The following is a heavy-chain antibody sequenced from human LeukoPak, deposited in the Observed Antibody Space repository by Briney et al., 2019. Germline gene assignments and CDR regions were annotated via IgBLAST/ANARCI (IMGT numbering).Heavy chain of an antibody. D-gene: IGHD5-12*01. V-gene: IGHV3-21*01. J-gene: IGHJ4*02. Sequence: GGSLRLSCAASGFTFSSYSMNWVRQAPGKGLEWVSSISSSSSYIYYADSVKGRFTISRDNAKNSLYLQMNSLRAEDTAVYYCARVRRGIYSGYALIGEYDYWGQGTLVTVSS. CDR1: GFTFSSYS. CDR2: ISSSSSYI. CDR3: ARVRRGIYSGYALIGEYDY.